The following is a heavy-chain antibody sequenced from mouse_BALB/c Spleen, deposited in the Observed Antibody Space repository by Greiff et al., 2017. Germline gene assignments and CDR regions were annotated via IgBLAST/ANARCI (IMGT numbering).Heavy chain of an antibody. D-gene: IGHD1-3*01. J-gene: IGHJ4*01. Sequence: VQLQQSGPELVKPGASVRISCKASGYTFTSYYIHWVKQRPGQGLEWIGWIYPGNVNTKYNEKFKGKATLTADKSSSTAYMQLSSLTSEDSAVYCCALKRYYAMDYWGQGTSVTVSS. CDR1: GYTFTSYY. CDR2: IYPGNVNT. CDR3: ALKRYYAMDY. V-gene: IGHV1S56*01.